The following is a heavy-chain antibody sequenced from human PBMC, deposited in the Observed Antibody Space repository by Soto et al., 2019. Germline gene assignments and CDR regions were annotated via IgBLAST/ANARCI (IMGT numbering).Heavy chain of an antibody. D-gene: IGHD6-13*01. Sequence: ASVKVSVKASGYTFTSYGIRGGGQAPGQGIEWMGWISAYNGNTNYAQKLQGRVTMTTDTSTSTAYLELRSPRSDDTAVSYCARGRNAGIAAAGRGYYYDYGMDGWG. CDR2: ISAYNGNT. J-gene: IGHJ6*04. CDR1: GYTFTSYG. V-gene: IGHV1-18*01. CDR3: ARGRNAGIAAAGRGYYYDYGMDG.